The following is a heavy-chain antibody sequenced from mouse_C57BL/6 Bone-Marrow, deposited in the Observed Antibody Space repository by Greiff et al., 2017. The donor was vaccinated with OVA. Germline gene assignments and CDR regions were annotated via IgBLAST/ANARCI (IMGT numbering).Heavy chain of an antibody. CDR2: INPNNGGT. D-gene: IGHD1-1*01. V-gene: IGHV1-18*01. J-gene: IGHJ2*01. CDR1: GYTFTDYN. Sequence: VQLQQSGPELVKPGASVKIPCKASGYTFTDYNMDWVKQSHGKSLEWIGDINPNNGGTIYNQKFKGKATLTVDKSSSTAYMELRSLTSEDTAVYYCARLDHYGSSSLFDYWGQGTTLTVSS. CDR3: ARLDHYGSSSLFDY.